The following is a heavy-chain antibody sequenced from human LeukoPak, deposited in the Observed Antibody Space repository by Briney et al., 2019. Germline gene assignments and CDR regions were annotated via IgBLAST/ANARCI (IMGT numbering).Heavy chain of an antibody. V-gene: IGHV3-33*01. Sequence: GGSLRLSCAAPAITFTIFGMHWLRQAPGKVLEWVAFILYDGSNKYYADSMKGRFTISRDNSKNTLYLQMNSLRAKDTAVYYCVRDGILTAGSLDPWGRGTLVTVYS. CDR3: VRDGILTAGSLDP. CDR1: AITFTIFG. CDR2: ILYDGSNK. J-gene: IGHJ5*02. D-gene: IGHD1-14*01.